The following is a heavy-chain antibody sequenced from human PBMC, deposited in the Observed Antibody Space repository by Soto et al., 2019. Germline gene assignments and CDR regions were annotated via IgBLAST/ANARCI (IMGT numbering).Heavy chain of an antibody. D-gene: IGHD1-20*01. J-gene: IGHJ4*02. CDR2: VFYTGFT. V-gene: IGHV4-39*01. Sequence: PSETLSLTCAVSGGSISGSYYYWGWLRQSPGRGPEWIGGVFYTGFTSYNPSLETRVSVSVDTSKNQFSLKVSAVTAADTAVYYCASSNKGYNWTYFDHWGQGALVTVSS. CDR3: ASSNKGYNWTYFDH. CDR1: GGSISGSYYY.